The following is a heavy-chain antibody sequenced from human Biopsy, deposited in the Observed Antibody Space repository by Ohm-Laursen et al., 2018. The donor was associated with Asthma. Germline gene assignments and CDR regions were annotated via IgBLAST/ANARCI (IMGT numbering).Heavy chain of an antibody. CDR2: IYYSGRT. Sequence: SDTLSLTCIVSGDAMSTSGSYWGWIRQSPGKGLEWIGSIYYSGRTYYNPSLESRVTISADTSKNHFSLKVTSVTAADTAVYYCARAVSSSSYWYFDLWSRGDLVTVSS. D-gene: IGHD6-6*01. V-gene: IGHV4-39*02. CDR3: ARAVSSSSYWYFDL. J-gene: IGHJ2*01. CDR1: GDAMSTSGSY.